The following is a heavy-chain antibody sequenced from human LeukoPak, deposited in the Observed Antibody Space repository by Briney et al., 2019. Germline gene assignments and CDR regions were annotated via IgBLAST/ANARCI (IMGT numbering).Heavy chain of an antibody. J-gene: IGHJ5*01. Sequence: PSETLSLTCAVYGGSFSGYYWSWIRQPPGKGLEWIGEINHSGSTNYNPSLKSRVTISVDTSKNQFSLKLSSVTAADTAVYYCARDLVIDGSGRKIDSWGQGTLVTVSS. V-gene: IGHV4-34*01. D-gene: IGHD3-10*01. CDR3: ARDLVIDGSGRKIDS. CDR1: GGSFSGYY. CDR2: INHSGST.